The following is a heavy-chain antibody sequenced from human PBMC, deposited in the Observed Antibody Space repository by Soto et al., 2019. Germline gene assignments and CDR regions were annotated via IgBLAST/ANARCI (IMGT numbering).Heavy chain of an antibody. J-gene: IGHJ4*02. V-gene: IGHV3-30*04. CDR3: SRGRGLAARPQHLDH. CDR2: ISYDGKEK. CDR1: GFLFSGSA. Sequence: QVPLVASGGGVVQPGGSLRLSCAPSGFLFSGSAMHWVRQTPGKGLEWVAVISYDGKEKYSAASAEGRFTISRESSGVTLYLQICSLRVEDTAVYYCSRGRGLAARPQHLDHWGQGTLVTVSS. D-gene: IGHD6-6*01.